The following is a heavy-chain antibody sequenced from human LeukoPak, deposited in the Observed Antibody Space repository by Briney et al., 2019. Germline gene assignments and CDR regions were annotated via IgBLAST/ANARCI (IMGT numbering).Heavy chain of an antibody. J-gene: IGHJ4*02. V-gene: IGHV3-21*05. Sequence: GGSLRLSCAASGFTFSSYGMTWVRQAPGKGPELISYINSGSTYTYIADSVKGRFTISRDDAENSLYLQMNSLRAEDTAVYYCARKHVRISSGYHLTDYWGQGTLVTVSS. CDR1: GFTFSSYG. CDR3: ARKHVRISSGYHLTDY. D-gene: IGHD3-22*01. CDR2: INSGSTYT.